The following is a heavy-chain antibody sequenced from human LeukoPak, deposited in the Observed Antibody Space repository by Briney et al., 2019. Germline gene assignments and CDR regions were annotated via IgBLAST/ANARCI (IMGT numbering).Heavy chain of an antibody. CDR3: ARDPRQSTGYSYGTGWFDY. V-gene: IGHV3-7*01. CDR1: GFTFSSYW. D-gene: IGHD5-18*01. CDR2: IKQDGSEK. J-gene: IGHJ4*02. Sequence: GGSLRLSCAASGFTFSSYWMSWVRQAPGKGLEWVANIKQDGSEKYYVDSVKGRFTISRDNAKNSLYLQMNSLRAEDTAVYYCARDPRQSTGYSYGTGWFDYWGQGTLVTVSS.